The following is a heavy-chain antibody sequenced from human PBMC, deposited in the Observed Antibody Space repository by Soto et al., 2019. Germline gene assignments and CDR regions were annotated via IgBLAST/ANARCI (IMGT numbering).Heavy chain of an antibody. CDR3: ARDQEPTNYYGMDV. D-gene: IGHD1-1*01. CDR1: GYTFTGYY. V-gene: IGHV1-2*04. CDR2: INPNSGGT. J-gene: IGHJ6*02. Sequence: QVQLVQSGAEVKKPGASVKVSCKASGYTFTGYYMHWVRQAPGQGLEWMGWINPNSGGTNYAQKFQGWVTMTRDTXISTAYMELSRLRSDDTAVYYCARDQEPTNYYGMDVWGQGTTVTVSS.